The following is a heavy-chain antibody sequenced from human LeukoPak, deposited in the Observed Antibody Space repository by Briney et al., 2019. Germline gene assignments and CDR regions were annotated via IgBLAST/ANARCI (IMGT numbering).Heavy chain of an antibody. V-gene: IGHV3-38-3*01. J-gene: IGHJ4*02. CDR1: GFTVSSNE. CDR3: ARSQGPYDY. Sequence: PGGSLRLSCAASGFTVSSNEMSWVRQAPGKGLEWVSSISGGSTYYADSRKGRFTISRDNSKNTLHLQMNSLRAEDTAIYYCARSQGPYDYWGQGTLVTVSS. CDR2: ISGGST.